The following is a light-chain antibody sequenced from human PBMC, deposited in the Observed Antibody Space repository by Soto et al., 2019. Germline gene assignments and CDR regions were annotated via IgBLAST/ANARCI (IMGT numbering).Light chain of an antibody. V-gene: IGKV3-20*01. Sequence: EIVLTQSPGTLSLSPGERATLSCRASQSVSSGYLGWYQQKPGQAPRLLLYGASSRATGIPDRFSGSGSGTDFTLTISRLEPEDFAVYYCQQYGTSLYTLGQGTKLEIK. J-gene: IGKJ2*01. CDR3: QQYGTSLYT. CDR1: QSVSSGY. CDR2: GAS.